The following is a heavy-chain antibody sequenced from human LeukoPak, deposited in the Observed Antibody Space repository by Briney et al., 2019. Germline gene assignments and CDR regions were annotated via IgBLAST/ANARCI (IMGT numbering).Heavy chain of an antibody. CDR3: ARARDGYNGLD. CDR1: GGTFSSYA. D-gene: IGHD5-24*01. J-gene: IGHJ4*02. V-gene: IGHV1-69*05. Sequence: ASVKVSCKASGGTFSSYAISWVRQAPGQGLEWMGRIIPIFGTANYAQKFQGRVTITTDESTSTAYMELSSLRSDDTAVYYCARARDGYNGLDWGQGTLVTVSS. CDR2: IIPIFGTA.